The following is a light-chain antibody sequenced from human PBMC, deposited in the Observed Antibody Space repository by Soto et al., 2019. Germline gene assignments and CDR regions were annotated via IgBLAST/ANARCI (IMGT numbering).Light chain of an antibody. CDR3: PPFTTPPALT. Sequence: AIQLTQSPSSLSASVGDRVTITCRASQGISNTLAWYQQKPGKAPQLLIYDASNLESGVPSRFSGSGSGTDFTLTISSLQPEDFATYHCPPFTTPPALTSRGGTKVDIK. CDR2: DAS. V-gene: IGKV1-13*02. CDR1: QGISNT. J-gene: IGKJ4*01.